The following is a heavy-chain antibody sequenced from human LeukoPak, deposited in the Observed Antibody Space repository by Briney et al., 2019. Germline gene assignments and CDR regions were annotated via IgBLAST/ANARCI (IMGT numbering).Heavy chain of an antibody. D-gene: IGHD6-19*01. CDR1: GGSISSGGYS. V-gene: IGHV4-30-2*01. J-gene: IGHJ4*02. CDR3: ARMGGGWYPGPSDY. CDR2: IYHSGST. Sequence: PSETLSLTCAVSGGSISSGGYSWSWIRQPPGKGLEWIGYIYHSGSTYYNPSLKSRVTISVDRSKNQFSLKLSSVTAADTAVYYCARMGGGWYPGPSDYWGQGTLVTVPS.